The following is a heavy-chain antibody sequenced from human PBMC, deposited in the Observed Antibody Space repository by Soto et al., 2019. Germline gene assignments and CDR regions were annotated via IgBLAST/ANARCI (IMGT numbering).Heavy chain of an antibody. V-gene: IGHV4-34*01. Sequence: PSETLSFTCAVYGGSFSGYYWSWIRQPPGKGLEWIGEINHSGVTNYKPSLKRRVTISVDTSKNQFSLQLKSVTAADTALYYGVRFSGSYYYAMDGWGQGSKVT. J-gene: IGHJ6*02. D-gene: IGHD6-19*01. CDR3: VRFSGSYYYAMDG. CDR1: GGSFSGYY. CDR2: INHSGVT.